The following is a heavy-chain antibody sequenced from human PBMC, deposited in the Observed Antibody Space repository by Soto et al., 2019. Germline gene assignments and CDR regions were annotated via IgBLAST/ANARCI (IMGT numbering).Heavy chain of an antibody. V-gene: IGHV3-23*01. CDR3: AKDRGFMDPFDY. Sequence: EVQLLESGGGLVQPGGSLRLSCAASGFAFSSYAMSWVRQAPGKGLEWVSSISGSTSGTYYADAVKGRFTISRDNSKNPLYLQMNSLRAEDTAVYYCAKDRGFMDPFDYWGQGDLVTVSS. CDR1: GFAFSSYA. D-gene: IGHD3-10*01. J-gene: IGHJ4*02. CDR2: ISGSTSGT.